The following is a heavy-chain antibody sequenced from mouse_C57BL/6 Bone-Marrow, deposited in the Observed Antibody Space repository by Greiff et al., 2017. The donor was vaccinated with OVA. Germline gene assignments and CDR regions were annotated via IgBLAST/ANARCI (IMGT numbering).Heavy chain of an antibody. CDR1: GFTFSDFY. V-gene: IGHV7-1*01. J-gene: IGHJ1*03. D-gene: IGHD2-4*01. CDR3: ARGYDYSSYWYFDV. Sequence: EVKLVESGGGLVQSGRSLRLSCAPSGFTFSDFYMEWVRQAPGKGLEWIAASRNKANDYTTEYSASVKGRFIVSRDTSQSILYLQMNALRAEDTAIYYCARGYDYSSYWYFDVWGTGTTVTVSS. CDR2: SRNKANDYTT.